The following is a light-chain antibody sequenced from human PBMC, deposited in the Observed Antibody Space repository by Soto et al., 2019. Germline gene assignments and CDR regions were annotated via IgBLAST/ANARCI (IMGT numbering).Light chain of an antibody. Sequence: QSALTQPPSASGSPGQSVTISCTGTGRDVGAYNYVSWYQQHPGKAPKLIVYEVNKRPSGVPDRFSGSKSGNTASLTVSGLQGYDEAVYHCSSHAVDYMIFGGGTKVTVL. CDR1: GRDVGAYNY. J-gene: IGLJ2*01. CDR3: SSHAVDYMI. V-gene: IGLV2-8*01. CDR2: EVN.